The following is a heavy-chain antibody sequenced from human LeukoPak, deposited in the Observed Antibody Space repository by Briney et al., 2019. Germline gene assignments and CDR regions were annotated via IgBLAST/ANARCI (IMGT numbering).Heavy chain of an antibody. CDR1: GDSISSYY. J-gene: IGHJ5*02. Sequence: PSETLPLTCTVSGDSISSYYWSWIRQPPGKGLEWIGYVFYTESTNYNPSLKSRVTFSVDMSKNQFSLRLRSVTAADTAVYYCARGRSNPSAWFDPWGQGTLVTVSS. V-gene: IGHV4-59*01. CDR3: ARGRSNPSAWFDP. CDR2: VFYTEST.